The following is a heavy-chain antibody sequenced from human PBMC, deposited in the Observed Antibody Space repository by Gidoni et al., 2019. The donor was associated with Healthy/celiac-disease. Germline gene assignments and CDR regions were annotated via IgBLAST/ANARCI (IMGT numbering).Heavy chain of an antibody. CDR1: GGSISSSSYY. CDR2: IYYSGST. V-gene: IGHV4-39*07. Sequence: QLQLQESGPGLVKPSETLSLTCTVSGGSISSSSYYWGWIRQPPGKGLEWIGSIYYSGSTYYNPSLKSRVTISVDTSKNQFSLKLSSVTAADTAVYYCARVKGVTTIYWYFDLWGRGTLVTVSS. D-gene: IGHD2-21*02. CDR3: ARVKGVTTIYWYFDL. J-gene: IGHJ2*01.